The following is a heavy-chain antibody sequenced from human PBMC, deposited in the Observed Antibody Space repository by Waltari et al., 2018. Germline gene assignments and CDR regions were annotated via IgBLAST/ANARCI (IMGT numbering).Heavy chain of an antibody. D-gene: IGHD5-12*01. CDR3: ARGFRRDGYNPLDY. CDR1: GGSISSHY. Sequence: QVQLQESGPGLVKPSETLSLTCTVSGGSISSHYWSWIRQPPGKGLGWIGYIYYSGSTNYNPSLKIRVTISVDTSKNQFSLKLSSVTAADTAVYYCARGFRRDGYNPLDYWGQGTLVTVSS. V-gene: IGHV4-59*11. J-gene: IGHJ4*02. CDR2: IYYSGST.